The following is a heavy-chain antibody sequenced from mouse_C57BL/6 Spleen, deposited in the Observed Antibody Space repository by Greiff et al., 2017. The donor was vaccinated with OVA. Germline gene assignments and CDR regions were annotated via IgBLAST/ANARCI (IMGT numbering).Heavy chain of an antibody. Sequence: VQLQQPGAELVRPGSSVKLSCKASGYTFTSYWMDWVKQRPGQGLEWIGNIYPSDSETHYNQKFKDKATLTVDKSSSTAYMQLSSLTSEDSAVYYCARGNYDYDEEEAFDDWGQGTTLTVSS. V-gene: IGHV1-61*01. CDR1: GYTFTSYW. CDR2: IYPSDSET. CDR3: ARGNYDYDEEEAFDD. J-gene: IGHJ2*01. D-gene: IGHD2-4*01.